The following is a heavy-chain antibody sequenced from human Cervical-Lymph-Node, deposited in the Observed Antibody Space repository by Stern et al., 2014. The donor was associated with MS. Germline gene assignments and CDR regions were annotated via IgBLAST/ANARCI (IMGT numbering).Heavy chain of an antibody. Sequence: QVTLRESGPVLVKPTETLTLTCTVSGFSLSNARMGVSWIRQPPGKALEWLAPLFSDDEKSYSTSLKSRLTISKDTSKSQVVLTMTNMGPVDTATYYCAQSWYYYDSSGYYLDAFDIWGQGTMVTVSS. CDR2: LFSDDEK. V-gene: IGHV2-26*01. CDR3: AQSWYYYDSSGYYLDAFDI. D-gene: IGHD3-22*01. CDR1: GFSLSNARMG. J-gene: IGHJ3*02.